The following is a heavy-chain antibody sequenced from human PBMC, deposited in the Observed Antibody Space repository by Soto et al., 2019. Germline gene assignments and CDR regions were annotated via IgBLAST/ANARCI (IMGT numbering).Heavy chain of an antibody. Sequence: QVQLQESGPGLVKPSQTLSLTCTVSGGSISSGGYYWSWIRQHPGKGLEWIGYIYYSGSTYYNPSLMSRVTISVDTSKNQFSLKLSSVTAADTAVYYCARDTMVRGVPDYWGQGTLVTVSS. CDR1: GGSISSGGYY. CDR3: ARDTMVRGVPDY. CDR2: IYYSGST. J-gene: IGHJ4*02. V-gene: IGHV4-31*03. D-gene: IGHD3-10*01.